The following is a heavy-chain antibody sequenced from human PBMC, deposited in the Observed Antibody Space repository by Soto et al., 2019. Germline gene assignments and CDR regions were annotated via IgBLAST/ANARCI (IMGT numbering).Heavy chain of an antibody. D-gene: IGHD6-19*01. Sequence: QVQLQESGPGLVKPSETLSLTCTVSGGSISSYYWSWIRQPPGKGLEWIGYIYYSGSTNYNPSLKSRVSISVDTSKNQFSLKLSSVAAADTAVYYCPRRVLIAVDGSLWYYFDYWGQGTLVTVSS. CDR3: PRRVLIAVDGSLWYYFDY. CDR2: IYYSGST. J-gene: IGHJ4*02. CDR1: GGSISSYY. V-gene: IGHV4-59*08.